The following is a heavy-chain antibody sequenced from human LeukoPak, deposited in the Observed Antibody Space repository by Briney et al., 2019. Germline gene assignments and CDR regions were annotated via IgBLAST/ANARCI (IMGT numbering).Heavy chain of an antibody. CDR3: ARIYYYGSSGYGP. CDR1: GDSVSSGYH. J-gene: IGHJ5*02. CDR2: IYHSGST. D-gene: IGHD3-22*01. V-gene: IGHV4-38-2*02. Sequence: PSETLSLTCTVSGDSVSSGYHWGWIRPPPGKGLEWIGSIYHSGSTYYNPSLKSRVIISVDTSKNQLSLKLNSVTAADTAVYYCARIYYYGSSGYGPWGQGTLVTVSS.